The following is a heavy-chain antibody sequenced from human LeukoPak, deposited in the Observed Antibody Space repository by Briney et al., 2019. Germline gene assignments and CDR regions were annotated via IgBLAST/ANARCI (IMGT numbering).Heavy chain of an antibody. D-gene: IGHD3-22*01. CDR1: GGSIRSGRYY. V-gene: IGHV4-61*02. Sequence: PSETLSLTCTVSGGSIRSGRYYWSWVRQPAGKRLEWIGRISTSGSTNSNPSLKSRVTMSLDTSKNQFSRDLRSVTATDTAVYYCARSSTGYLSFDYWGQGTLVTVSS. CDR2: ISTSGST. CDR3: ARSSTGYLSFDY. J-gene: IGHJ4*02.